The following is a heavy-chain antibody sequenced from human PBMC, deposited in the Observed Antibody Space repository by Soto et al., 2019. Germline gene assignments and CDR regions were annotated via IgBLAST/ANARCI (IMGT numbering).Heavy chain of an antibody. J-gene: IGHJ3*01. Sequence: VQLLESGGGLVQPGGSLRLSCAASGFSFNNHAMTWVRQAPGKGLEWVSGISGSGSTTHYADSVKGRFTLSRDNSKDSLYLQMNSLRPEDTAVYYCAKDRLMLTMVVVGAFDFWGLGTMVTVSS. D-gene: IGHD3-22*01. V-gene: IGHV3-23*01. CDR3: AKDRLMLTMVVVGAFDF. CDR1: GFSFNNHA. CDR2: ISGSGSTT.